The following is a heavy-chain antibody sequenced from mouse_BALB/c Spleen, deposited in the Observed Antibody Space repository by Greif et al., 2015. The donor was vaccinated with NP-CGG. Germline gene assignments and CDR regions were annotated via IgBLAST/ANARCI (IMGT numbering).Heavy chain of an antibody. Sequence: VQLQQSGPELVKPGASVKISCKASGYTFTDYYINWVNQKPGQGLEWIGWIYPGSGNTKYNEKFKGKATLTVGTSSSTAYMQFSSLTSEDTAVYFCARRTGTEAMDYWGQGTSVTVSS. CDR3: ARRTGTEAMDY. V-gene: IGHV1-84*02. J-gene: IGHJ4*01. CDR1: GYTFTDYY. CDR2: IYPGSGNT. D-gene: IGHD4-1*01.